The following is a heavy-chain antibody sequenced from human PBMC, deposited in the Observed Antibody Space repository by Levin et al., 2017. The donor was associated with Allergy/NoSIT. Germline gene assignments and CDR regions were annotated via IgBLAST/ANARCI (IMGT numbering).Heavy chain of an antibody. CDR2: ISDDGSNK. J-gene: IGHJ4*02. Sequence: GESLKISCAASGFTFNYYGMHWVRQAPGKGLEWVALISDDGSNKHYADSVKGRFTISRDNSKNALYLQMNSLRVEDTAVYFCAKDLYSSASGWSYFDSWGQGTLVTVSS. V-gene: IGHV3-30*18. D-gene: IGHD6-19*01. CDR3: AKDLYSSASGWSYFDS. CDR1: GFTFNYYG.